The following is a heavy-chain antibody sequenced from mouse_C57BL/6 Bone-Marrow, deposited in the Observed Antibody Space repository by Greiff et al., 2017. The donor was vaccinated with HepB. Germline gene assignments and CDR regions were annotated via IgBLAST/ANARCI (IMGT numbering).Heavy chain of an antibody. CDR3: AICDTVVATESMDY. Sequence: QVQLQQPGAELVMPGASVKLSCKASGYTFTSYWMHWVKQRPGQGLEWIGEIDPSDSYTNYNQKFKGKSTLTVDKSSSTAYMQLSSLTSEDSAVYYCAICDTVVATESMDYWGQGTAVTVTS. CDR2: IDPSDSYT. D-gene: IGHD1-1*01. V-gene: IGHV1-69*01. J-gene: IGHJ4*01. CDR1: GYTFTSYW.